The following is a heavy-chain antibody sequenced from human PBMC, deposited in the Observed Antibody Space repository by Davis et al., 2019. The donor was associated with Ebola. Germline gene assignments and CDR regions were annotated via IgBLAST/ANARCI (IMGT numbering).Heavy chain of an antibody. D-gene: IGHD5-18*01. CDR1: GFTVSSNY. CDR2: ISYDGSNK. CDR3: ARKTAIDY. J-gene: IGHJ4*02. Sequence: GESLKISCAASGFTVSSNYMSWVRQAPGKGLEWVAVISYDGSNKYYADSVKGRFTISRDNSKNTLYLQMNSLRAEDTAVYYCARKTAIDYWGQGTLVTVSS. V-gene: IGHV3-30-3*01.